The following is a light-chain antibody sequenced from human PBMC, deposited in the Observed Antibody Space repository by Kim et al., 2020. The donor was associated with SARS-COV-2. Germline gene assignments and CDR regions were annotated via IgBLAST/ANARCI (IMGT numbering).Light chain of an antibody. CDR2: LNSAGSH. J-gene: IGLJ2*01. CDR1: SGHSSYA. Sequence: ASAKLACTLSSGHSSYAIAWHQQQPEKGPRYLMRLNSAGSHSKGDGIPDRFSGSSSGAERYLTISSLQSEDEADYYCQTWGTGIVVFGGGTQLTVL. V-gene: IGLV4-69*01. CDR3: QTWGTGIVV.